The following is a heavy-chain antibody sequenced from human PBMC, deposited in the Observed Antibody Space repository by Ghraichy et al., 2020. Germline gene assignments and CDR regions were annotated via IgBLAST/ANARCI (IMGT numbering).Heavy chain of an antibody. Sequence: GGSLRLSCAASGFTFSSYWMHWVRQAPGKGLVWVSRINSDGSSTSYADSVKGRFTISRDDAKNTLYLQMNSLRAEDTAVYYCARATYSYDSSGYLGSWGQGTLVTVSS. D-gene: IGHD3-22*01. CDR2: INSDGSST. J-gene: IGHJ4*02. CDR3: ARATYSYDSSGYLGS. CDR1: GFTFSSYW. V-gene: IGHV3-74*01.